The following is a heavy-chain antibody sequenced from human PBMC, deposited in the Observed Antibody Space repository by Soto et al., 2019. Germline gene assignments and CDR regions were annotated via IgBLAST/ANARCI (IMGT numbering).Heavy chain of an antibody. CDR1: GYTFTSHG. V-gene: IGHV1-18*01. J-gene: IGHJ3*02. D-gene: IGHD6-13*01. CDR2: INTYNGNT. Sequence: VQLVQSGVEVKKPGASVKVSCKASGYTFTSHGISWVRQAPGQGLEWMGWINTYNGNTNYAQKVQGRVTMTTETSTSTAYMELRSLRSDDTAVYYCERDLLYSTRSTVRFDIWGQGTMLTVSS. CDR3: ERDLLYSTRSTVRFDI.